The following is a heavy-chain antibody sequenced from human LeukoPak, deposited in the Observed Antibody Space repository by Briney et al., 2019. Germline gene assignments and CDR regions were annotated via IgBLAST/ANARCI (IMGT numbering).Heavy chain of an antibody. D-gene: IGHD3-10*01. CDR3: ARDGGELLESPYYGMDV. Sequence: SETLSLTCTVSGGSISSYYWSWIRQPAGKGLEWIGRIYTSGSTNYNPSLKSRVTMSVDTSKNQFSLKLSSVTAADTAVYYCARDGGELLESPYYGMDVWGQGTTVTVSS. J-gene: IGHJ6*02. V-gene: IGHV4-4*07. CDR1: GGSISSYY. CDR2: IYTSGST.